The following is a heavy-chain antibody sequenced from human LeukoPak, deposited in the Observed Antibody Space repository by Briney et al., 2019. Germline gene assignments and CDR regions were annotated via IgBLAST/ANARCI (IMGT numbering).Heavy chain of an antibody. CDR2: INHSGST. V-gene: IGHV4-34*01. CDR1: GGSFSGYY. CDR3: ARGRRGLKSFDY. J-gene: IGHJ4*02. D-gene: IGHD3/OR15-3a*01. Sequence: RPSETPSLTCAVYGGSFSGYYWSWIRQPPGKGLEWIGEINHSGSTNYNPSLKSRVTISVDTSKNQFSLKLSSVTAADTAVYYCARGRRGLKSFDYWGQGTLVTVSS.